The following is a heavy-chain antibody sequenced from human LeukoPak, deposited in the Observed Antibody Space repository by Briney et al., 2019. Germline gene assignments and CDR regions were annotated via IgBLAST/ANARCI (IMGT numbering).Heavy chain of an antibody. D-gene: IGHD2-21*02. CDR1: GFTFTSYW. J-gene: IGHJ4*02. V-gene: IGHV3-7*01. CDR3: ARDATRGGDNDY. Sequence: GGSLRLSCAVPGFTFTSYWMSWVRQAPGKGLEWVANINEDGSYKFHADSVKGRLTISRDNAKNSLYLQMNSLRADDTAVYYCARDATRGGDNDYWGQGTRVIVSS. CDR2: INEDGSYK.